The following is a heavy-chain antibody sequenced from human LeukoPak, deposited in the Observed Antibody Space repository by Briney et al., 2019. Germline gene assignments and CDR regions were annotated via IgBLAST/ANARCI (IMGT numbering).Heavy chain of an antibody. CDR3: ARRATEYYYDSSGYYYNWFDP. D-gene: IGHD3-22*01. CDR2: INPNSGGT. CDR1: GYTFTGYY. Sequence: ASVKVSCKASGYTFTGYYMHWVRQAPGQGLEWMGWINPNSGGTNYAQKFQGRVTMTRDTSISTAYMELSRLRSDDTAVYYCARRATEYYYDSSGYYYNWFDPWGQGTLVTVSS. J-gene: IGHJ5*02. V-gene: IGHV1-2*02.